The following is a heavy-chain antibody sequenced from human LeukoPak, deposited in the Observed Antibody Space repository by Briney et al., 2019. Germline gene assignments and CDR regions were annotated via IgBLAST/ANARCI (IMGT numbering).Heavy chain of an antibody. CDR3: ARHAGSYGDYYYYMDV. CDR1: GYSISSGYY. CDR2: IYHSGSP. J-gene: IGHJ6*03. D-gene: IGHD3-10*01. Sequence: SETLSLTCAVSGYSISSGYYWGWIRQPPGKGLEWIGSIYHSGSPYYNPSLKSRVTMSVDTSKNHFSLKLSSVTAADTAVYYCARHAGSYGDYYYYMDVWSKGTTVTVSS. V-gene: IGHV4-38-2*01.